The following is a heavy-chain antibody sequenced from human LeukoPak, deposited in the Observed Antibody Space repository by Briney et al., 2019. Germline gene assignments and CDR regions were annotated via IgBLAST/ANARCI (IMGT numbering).Heavy chain of an antibody. V-gene: IGHV1-2*02. J-gene: IGHJ4*02. D-gene: IGHD3-3*01. Sequence: ASVKVSCKASGYTFTGYYMHWVRQAPGQGLEWMGWINPNSGGTNYAQKFQSRVTMTRDTSISTAYMELSRLRSDDTAVYYCARGGARESVFGVANIDYWGQGTLVTVSS. CDR3: ARGGARESVFGVANIDY. CDR1: GYTFTGYY. CDR2: INPNSGGT.